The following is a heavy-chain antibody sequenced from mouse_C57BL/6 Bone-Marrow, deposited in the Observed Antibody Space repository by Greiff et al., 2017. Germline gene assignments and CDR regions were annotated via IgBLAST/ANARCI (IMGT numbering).Heavy chain of an antibody. J-gene: IGHJ1*03. CDR3: ARQGPPPRRYFDV. CDR2: ISDGGSYT. Sequence: EVKLMESGGGLVKPGGSLKLSCAASGFTFSSYAMSWVRQTPEKRLEWVATISDGGSYTYYPDNVKGRFTISRANAKNNLYLQMSQLKSEDTAMYYGARQGPPPRRYFDVWGTGTTVTVSS. V-gene: IGHV5-4*03. CDR1: GFTFSSYA. D-gene: IGHD3-3*01.